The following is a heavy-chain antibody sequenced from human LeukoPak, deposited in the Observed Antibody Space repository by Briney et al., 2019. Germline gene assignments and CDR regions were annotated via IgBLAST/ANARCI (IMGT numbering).Heavy chain of an antibody. CDR1: GFTFGTYW. J-gene: IGHJ2*01. V-gene: IGHV3-23*01. Sequence: GGSLRLSCGASGFTFGTYWMHWVRQAPGKGLEWVSAISGSGGSTYYADSVKGRFTISRDNSKNTLYLQMNSLRAEDTAVYYCAKEVQMGGVWTYFDLWGRGTLVTVSS. CDR3: AKEVQMGGVWTYFDL. CDR2: ISGSGGST. D-gene: IGHD2-8*02.